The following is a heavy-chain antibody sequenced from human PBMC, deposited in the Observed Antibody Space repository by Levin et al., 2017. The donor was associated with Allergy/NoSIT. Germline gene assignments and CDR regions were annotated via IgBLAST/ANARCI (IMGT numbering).Heavy chain of an antibody. CDR1: GFTVSSNY. J-gene: IGHJ6*03. D-gene: IGHD3-16*02. CDR2: IYSGGST. Sequence: SCAASGFTVSSNYMSWVRQAPGKGLEWVSVIYSGGSTYYADSVKGRFTISRDNSKNTLYLQMNSLRAEDTAVYYCARDLHRYYYYYMDVWGKGTTVTVSS. CDR3: ARDLHRYYYYYMDV. V-gene: IGHV3-53*01.